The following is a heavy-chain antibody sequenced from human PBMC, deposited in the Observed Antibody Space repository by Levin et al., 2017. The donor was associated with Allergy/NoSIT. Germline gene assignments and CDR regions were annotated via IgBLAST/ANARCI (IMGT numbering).Heavy chain of an antibody. CDR2: IDPTDSST. CDR1: GYSFTSHW. Sequence: PGESLKISCQGSGYSFTSHWISWVRQIPGKGLEWVGNIDPTDSSTHYSPSFQGHVTISVDKSVSTAYLQWSSLKASDTAPYYCERHPRPTTFTMIRENIILGWFDPWGQGTLVTVSS. J-gene: IGHJ5*02. D-gene: IGHD3-10*01. V-gene: IGHV5-10-1*01. CDR3: ERHPRPTTFTMIRENIILGWFDP.